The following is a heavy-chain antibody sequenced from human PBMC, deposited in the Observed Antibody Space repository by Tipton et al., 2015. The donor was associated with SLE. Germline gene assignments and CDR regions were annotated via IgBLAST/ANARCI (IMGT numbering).Heavy chain of an antibody. CDR2: FDPNGST. CDR1: GGSISSSSYY. CDR3: ARQGTGFGIGRDDY. J-gene: IGHJ4*02. V-gene: IGHV4-39*01. D-gene: IGHD1-14*01. Sequence: TLSLTCTVSGGSISSSSYYWGWIRQPPGKGLEWIGRFDPNGSTYYTPSLKTRVTTSVDTSKNQFSLSLYSVTVEDSAVYYCARQGTGFGIGRDDYWGQGILVTVSS.